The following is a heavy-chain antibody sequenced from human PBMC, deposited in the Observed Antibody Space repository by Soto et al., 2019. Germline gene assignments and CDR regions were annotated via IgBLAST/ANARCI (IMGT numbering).Heavy chain of an antibody. CDR1: GFTFSNFG. CDR3: VKGSEVARQELDH. CDR2: ISSDGGDK. V-gene: IGHV3-30*18. Sequence: QVRLVESGGGVVQPGSSPRLSGAASGFTFSNFGFHGFRRAQGKGREGVAVISSDGGDKYYSHSVKDRFTISRDNSKNTLFLQMNSLRVEDTAVYYCVKGSEVARQELDHWGQGILVTVSS. D-gene: IGHD2-15*01. J-gene: IGHJ4*02.